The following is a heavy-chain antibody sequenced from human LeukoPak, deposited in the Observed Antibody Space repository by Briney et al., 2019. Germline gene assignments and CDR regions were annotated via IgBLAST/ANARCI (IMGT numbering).Heavy chain of an antibody. Sequence: ASVKVSCKASGYTFTGYYMHWVRRAPGQGLEWMGWINPNSGGTNYAQKFQGWVTMTRDTSISTAYMELSRLRSDDTAVYYCARVGDYGDHEYFQHWGQGTLVTVSS. V-gene: IGHV1-2*04. CDR3: ARVGDYGDHEYFQH. CDR2: INPNSGGT. CDR1: GYTFTGYY. J-gene: IGHJ1*01. D-gene: IGHD4-17*01.